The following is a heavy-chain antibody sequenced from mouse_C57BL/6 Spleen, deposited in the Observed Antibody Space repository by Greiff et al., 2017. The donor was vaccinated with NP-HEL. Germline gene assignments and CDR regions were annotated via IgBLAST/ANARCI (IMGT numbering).Heavy chain of an antibody. D-gene: IGHD2-4*01. CDR1: GFTFSSYG. Sequence: EVHLVESGGDLVKPGGSLKLSCAASGFTFSSYGMSWVRQTPDKRLEWVATISSGGSYTYYPDSVKGRFTISRDNAKNTLYLQMSSLKSEDTAMYYCAREGVNDYDRGYYYAMDYWGQGTSVTVSS. CDR2: ISSGGSYT. J-gene: IGHJ4*01. V-gene: IGHV5-6*01. CDR3: AREGVNDYDRGYYYAMDY.